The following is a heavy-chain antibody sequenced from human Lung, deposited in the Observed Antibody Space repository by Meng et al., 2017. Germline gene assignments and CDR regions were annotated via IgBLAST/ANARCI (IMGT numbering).Heavy chain of an antibody. D-gene: IGHD4-11*01. CDR2: INHSGST. Sequence: VQLQQWCAGLLKPSETLSRTCVVSCGSFSDYYWSWIRQPPGKGLEWIGEINHSGSTNYNPSLESRATISVDTSQNNLSLKLSSVTAADSAVYYCARGPTTMAHDFDYWGQGTLVTVSS. J-gene: IGHJ4*02. CDR3: ARGPTTMAHDFDY. CDR1: CGSFSDYY. V-gene: IGHV4-34*01.